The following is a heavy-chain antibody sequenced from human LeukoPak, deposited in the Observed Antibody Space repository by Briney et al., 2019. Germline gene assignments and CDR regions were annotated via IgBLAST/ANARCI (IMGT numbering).Heavy chain of an antibody. D-gene: IGHD5-18*01. CDR2: ISSASTYI. Sequence: GGSLRLSCAASGFTFSSYSMNWVRPAPGKGLEWVSSISSASTYIYYADSVKGRFTISRDNAKNSLYLQMNSLRAEDTAMYYCARLVWDTTMADGDIDSWGQGTLLIVSS. J-gene: IGHJ4*02. CDR3: ARLVWDTTMADGDIDS. V-gene: IGHV3-21*01. CDR1: GFTFSSYS.